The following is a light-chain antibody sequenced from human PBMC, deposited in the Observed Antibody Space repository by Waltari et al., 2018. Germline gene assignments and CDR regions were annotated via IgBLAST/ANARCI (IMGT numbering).Light chain of an antibody. J-gene: IGLJ1*01. CDR3: SSYVGNNNYV. V-gene: IGLV2-8*01. CDR2: EVN. CDR1: SSDAGGYNY. Sequence: QSALTQPPSASGSPGQSVTISCTGTSSDAGGYNYVSWFQQRPGKAPALIPYEVNERPSGVPDRFSASKSGGTAFLTVSGLQAEDEADYYCSSYVGNNNYVFGSGTTVTVL.